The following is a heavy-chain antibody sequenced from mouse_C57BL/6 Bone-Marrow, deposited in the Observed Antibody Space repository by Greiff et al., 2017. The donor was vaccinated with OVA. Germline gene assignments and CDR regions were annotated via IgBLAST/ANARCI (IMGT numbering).Heavy chain of an antibody. CDR2: INPSSCYT. V-gene: IGHV1-7*01. J-gene: IGHJ2*01. D-gene: IGHD2-14*01. Sequence: QVQLQQSGAELAKPGASVKLSCKASGYTFTSYWMHWVKQRPGQGLEWIGDINPSSCYTKYNQKVKDKATLTADKSSSTSYMQLSSLTYEDSAVYYCAREGLYYRFDYWGQGTTLTVSS. CDR3: AREGLYYRFDY. CDR1: GYTFTSYW.